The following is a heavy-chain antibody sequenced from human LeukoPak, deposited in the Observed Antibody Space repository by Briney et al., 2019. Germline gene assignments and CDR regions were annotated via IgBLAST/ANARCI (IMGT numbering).Heavy chain of an antibody. CDR2: IYYSGST. CDR3: ARGLGFWSGRNAFDI. CDR1: GGSISSSSYY. J-gene: IGHJ3*02. D-gene: IGHD3-3*01. V-gene: IGHV4-39*07. Sequence: SETLSLTCTVSGGSISSSSYYWGWIRQPPGKGLEWIGSIYYSGSTYYNPSLKSRVTISVDTSKNQFSLKLSSVTAADTAVYYCARGLGFWSGRNAFDIWGQGTMVTVSS.